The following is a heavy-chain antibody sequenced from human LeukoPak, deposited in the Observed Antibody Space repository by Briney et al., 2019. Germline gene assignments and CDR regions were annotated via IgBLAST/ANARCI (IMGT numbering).Heavy chain of an antibody. J-gene: IGHJ4*02. Sequence: ASVKVSCKTSGYRFTDDYIHRVRQAPGQGLEWMGWINPDTDFTNYAPKFRGRVIMTRDTSISTAYMEVRRLTFDDTAIYYCAPTSEAYTSNWSVWGQGTLVTVSP. D-gene: IGHD3-16*01. CDR1: GYRFTDDY. CDR2: INPDTDFT. V-gene: IGHV1-2*02. CDR3: APTSEAYTSNWSV.